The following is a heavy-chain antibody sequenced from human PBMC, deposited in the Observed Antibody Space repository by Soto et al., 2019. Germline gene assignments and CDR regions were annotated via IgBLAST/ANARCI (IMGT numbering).Heavy chain of an antibody. D-gene: IGHD2-21*01. J-gene: IGHJ4*02. CDR2: INPSGGST. V-gene: IGHV1-46*01. CDR1: GYTLTSRY. Sequence: ASVKVSCKAFGYTLTSRYMHWVRQAPGQGLEWVGIINPSGGSTSYGQQFKGRVTLTSDTSTRTVYLEMSGLRSGDTAVYYCARVPPSYETARRDYFSSWGQGTLVPVSS. CDR3: ARVPPSYETARRDYFSS.